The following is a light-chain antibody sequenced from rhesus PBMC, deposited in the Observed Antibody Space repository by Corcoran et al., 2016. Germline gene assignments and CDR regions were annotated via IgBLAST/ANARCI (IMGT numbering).Light chain of an antibody. J-gene: IGKJ4*01. V-gene: IGKV1-21*01. CDR2: EAS. Sequence: DIQLTQSPSSLSASLGDRVTITCRAKQGITDDVAWYQQKPGKSPKLLFYEASSLQSGMPSRLCGSGSRTEFTHAIIRLQSEDVATYYCQHCYSVPLTFGGGPKVEFK. CDR3: QHCYSVPLT. CDR1: QGITDD.